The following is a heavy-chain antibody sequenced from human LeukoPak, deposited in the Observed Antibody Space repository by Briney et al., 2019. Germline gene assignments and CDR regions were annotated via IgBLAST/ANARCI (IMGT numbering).Heavy chain of an antibody. Sequence: SETLSLTCTVSGYSVSSASYWTRIRQPPGKGLEWIGSIYYGGSTYYTPSLKSRVTISVDTSKNQFSLKLSSVTAAATAVYYCARGLDSSSSYWGQGTLVTVSS. CDR2: IYYGGST. CDR1: GYSVSSASY. J-gene: IGHJ4*02. CDR3: ARGLDSSSSY. V-gene: IGHV4-38-2*02. D-gene: IGHD6-6*01.